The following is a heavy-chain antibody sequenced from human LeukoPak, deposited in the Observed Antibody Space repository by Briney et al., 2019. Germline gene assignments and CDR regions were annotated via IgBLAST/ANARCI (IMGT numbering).Heavy chain of an antibody. CDR1: GFTFSSYG. CDR3: AKDLSGRKGPFDY. J-gene: IGHJ4*02. D-gene: IGHD3-10*01. V-gene: IGHV3-30*18. CDR2: ISSDGSNA. Sequence: GGSLRLSRAASGFTFSSYGMHWVRQAPGKGLEWVAVISSDGSNAYYADSVKGRFTMSRDNSKNTLFVQMNSLRAEDTAVYYCAKDLSGRKGPFDYWGQGTVTTVSS.